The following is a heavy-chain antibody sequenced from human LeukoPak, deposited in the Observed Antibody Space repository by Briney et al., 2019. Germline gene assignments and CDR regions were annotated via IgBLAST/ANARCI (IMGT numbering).Heavy chain of an antibody. D-gene: IGHD2-2*02. CDR3: ARHRRGDCSSASCYTDY. CDR2: ISYSGTT. Sequence: PSETLSLTCIVSGGSISSSNYYWGWIRQRPGKGLEWIGSISYSGTTYYNPSLNSRVTISVDTSKNQFSLRLSSVTVADTAVYYCARHRRGDCSSASCYTDYWGQGTLVTVSS. CDR1: GGSISSSNYY. V-gene: IGHV4-39*01. J-gene: IGHJ4*02.